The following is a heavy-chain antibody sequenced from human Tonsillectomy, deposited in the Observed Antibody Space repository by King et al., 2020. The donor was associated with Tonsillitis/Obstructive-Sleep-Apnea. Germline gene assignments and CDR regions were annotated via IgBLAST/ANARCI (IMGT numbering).Heavy chain of an antibody. D-gene: IGHD2-15*01. Sequence: VQLVESGGGWVQPGGSLRLSCAASGFTFSSYAMSWVRQAQGKGLEGVSAISGSGGSTYYAESGKGWFTLSRDNSKNTLYLQVNSLRAEEPTIYYCATLYCSGGSCHGAYYYYYMDVWGKGTTVTVSS. CDR1: GFTFSSYA. CDR3: ATLYCSGGSCHGAYYYYYMDV. J-gene: IGHJ6*03. V-gene: IGHV3-23*04. CDR2: ISGSGGST.